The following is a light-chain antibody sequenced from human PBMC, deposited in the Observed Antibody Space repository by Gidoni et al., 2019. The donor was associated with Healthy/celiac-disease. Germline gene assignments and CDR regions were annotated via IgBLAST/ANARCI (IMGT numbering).Light chain of an antibody. J-gene: IGKJ1*01. Sequence: DIQMTQSPSTLSASVGDRVTITCRVSQSISSWLAWYQQKPGKAPKLLIYKASSLESGVPSRFSGSGSGTEFTLTISSLQPDDFATYYCQQYNSYSWTFXXXTKVEIK. V-gene: IGKV1-5*03. CDR3: QQYNSYSWT. CDR1: QSISSW. CDR2: KAS.